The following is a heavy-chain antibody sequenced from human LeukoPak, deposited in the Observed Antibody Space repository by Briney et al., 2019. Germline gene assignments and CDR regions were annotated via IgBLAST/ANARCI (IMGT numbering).Heavy chain of an antibody. Sequence: GGSLRLSCADSGFTFRGYWMKWVRQAPGQGLELVASIKEDGREKFYVDSVKGRFTISRDDAKNSLYLQMDSLRVEDTAVYYCARDDGDLWGQGTLVTVSS. CDR1: GFTFRGYW. V-gene: IGHV3-7*01. CDR2: IKEDGREK. CDR3: ARDDGDL. J-gene: IGHJ4*02.